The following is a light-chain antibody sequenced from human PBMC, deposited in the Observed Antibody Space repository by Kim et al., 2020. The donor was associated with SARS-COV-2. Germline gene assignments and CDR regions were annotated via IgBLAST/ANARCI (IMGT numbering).Light chain of an antibody. V-gene: IGLV3-1*01. CDR2: EDT. Sequence: VSPGQTATITCSGDNLGDKHACWYQQRAGQSPLLVIYEDTKRPSGIPARFSGANSGNAATLTISGTQALDEADYYCQAWDTSTVVFGGGTKLTVL. J-gene: IGLJ3*02. CDR1: NLGDKH. CDR3: QAWDTSTVV.